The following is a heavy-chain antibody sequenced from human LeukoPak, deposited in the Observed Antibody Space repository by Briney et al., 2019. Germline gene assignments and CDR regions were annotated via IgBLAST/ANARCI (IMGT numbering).Heavy chain of an antibody. V-gene: IGHV1-3*01. D-gene: IGHD6-25*01. Sequence: GASVKVSCKASGYTFSSYAMHWVRQAPGQRLEWMGWINVGNGNTKYSQRFQGRVTITRDTSAITAYTELSSLRSEDRALYYCAREGRQGGLDYWGQGTLVTVSS. CDR1: GYTFSSYA. CDR3: AREGRQGGLDY. J-gene: IGHJ4*02. CDR2: INVGNGNT.